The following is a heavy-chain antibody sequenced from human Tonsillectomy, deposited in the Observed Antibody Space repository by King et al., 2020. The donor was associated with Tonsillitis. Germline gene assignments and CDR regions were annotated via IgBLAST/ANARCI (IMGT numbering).Heavy chain of an antibody. V-gene: IGHV3-15*01. CDR1: GFIFSNAW. J-gene: IGHJ4*02. D-gene: IGHD6-19*01. CDR3: TTGPQWLVLVGY. CDR2: LKSKTDGGTT. Sequence: VQLVESGGGLVKPGGSLRLSCAASGFIFSNAWMTWVRQAPGKGLEWVGRLKSKTDGGTTDYAAPVKGRFTISRDDSKNTLYLQMNSLKTEDTAVYYCTTGPQWLVLVGYWGQGTLVTVSS.